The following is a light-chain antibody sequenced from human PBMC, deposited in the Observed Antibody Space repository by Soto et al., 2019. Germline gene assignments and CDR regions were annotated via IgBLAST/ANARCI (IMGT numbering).Light chain of an antibody. Sequence: DIQMTQSPSTLSASVGDRVTITCRASQSISSWLAWYQQKPGKAPKLLIYKASSVESGVPSRFRGGRSGTEFTLTISSLQPDDFATYYCQQYNSYPYTFGQGTKLEIK. J-gene: IGKJ2*01. CDR3: QQYNSYPYT. CDR1: QSISSW. CDR2: KAS. V-gene: IGKV1-5*03.